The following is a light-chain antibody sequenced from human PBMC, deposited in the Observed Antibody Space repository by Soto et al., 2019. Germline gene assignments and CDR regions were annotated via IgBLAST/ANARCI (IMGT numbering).Light chain of an antibody. CDR2: GAS. CDR1: QYISTF. Sequence: DIPMTQSPSTLSASVGDRVTITCRASQYISTFLAWYQQKPGKAPKLLIYGASSLESGVPSRFSGSGSGTEFTLTISSLQPDDFATYCCQQYNSYSPAFGQGTKVEIK. J-gene: IGKJ1*01. CDR3: QQYNSYSPA. V-gene: IGKV1-5*01.